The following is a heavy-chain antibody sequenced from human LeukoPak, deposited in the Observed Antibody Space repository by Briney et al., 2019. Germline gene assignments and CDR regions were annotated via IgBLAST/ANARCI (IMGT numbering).Heavy chain of an antibody. V-gene: IGHV1-8*02. CDR1: GYTFTSYD. D-gene: IGHD3-10*01. Sequence: ASVKVSCKASGYTFTSYDINWVRQATGQGLERMGWMNPNSGNTGYAQKFQGRVTMTRNTSISTAYMELSSLRSEDTAVYYCARGQGPSYGSGSYYRGRYFDYWGQGTLVTVSS. CDR2: MNPNSGNT. J-gene: IGHJ4*02. CDR3: ARGQGPSYGSGSYYRGRYFDY.